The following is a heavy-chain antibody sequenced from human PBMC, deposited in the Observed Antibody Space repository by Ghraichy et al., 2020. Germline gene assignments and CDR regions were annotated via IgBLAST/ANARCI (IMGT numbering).Heavy chain of an antibody. V-gene: IGHV3-74*01. J-gene: IGHJ5*02. CDR2: IYTDGSFT. Sequence: GESLNISCAASGFTFSSYWMHWVRQAPGRELVWVSRIYTDGSFTNYADSMKGRFTISRDNAKNTLYLLMNNLRAEDTAIYYCARDLGGAVAGYLDPWGQGTLVTVSS. D-gene: IGHD6-19*01. CDR1: GFTFSSYW. CDR3: ARDLGGAVAGYLDP.